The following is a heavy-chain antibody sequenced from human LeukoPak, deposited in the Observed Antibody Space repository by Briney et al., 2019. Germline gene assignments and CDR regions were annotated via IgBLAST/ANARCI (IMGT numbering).Heavy chain of an antibody. Sequence: MASETLSLTCTVSGGSISSYYWSWIRQPPGKGLEWIGYIYYSGSTNYNPSLKSRVTISVDTSKNQFSLKLSSVTAADTAVYYCARHDSSGSFRYFDYWGQGTLVTVSS. CDR3: ARHDSSGSFRYFDY. D-gene: IGHD1-26*01. V-gene: IGHV4-59*08. J-gene: IGHJ4*02. CDR1: GGSISSYY. CDR2: IYYSGST.